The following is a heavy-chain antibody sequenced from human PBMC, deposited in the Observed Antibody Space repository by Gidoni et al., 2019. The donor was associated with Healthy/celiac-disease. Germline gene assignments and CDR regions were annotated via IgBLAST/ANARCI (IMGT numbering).Heavy chain of an antibody. CDR3: ARDLSAGVVVPAATDYYYYGMDV. D-gene: IGHD2-2*01. CDR2: INPNSGGT. J-gene: IGHJ6*02. V-gene: IGHV1-2*06. Sequence: QVQLVQSGAEVTKPGASVTVSCKASGYTFTGHYILWVRRAPGQGLEWMGRINPNSGGTNYAQKFQGRVTMTRDTSISTAYMELSRLRSDDTAVYYCARDLSAGVVVPAATDYYYYGMDVWGQGTTVTVSS. CDR1: GYTFTGHY.